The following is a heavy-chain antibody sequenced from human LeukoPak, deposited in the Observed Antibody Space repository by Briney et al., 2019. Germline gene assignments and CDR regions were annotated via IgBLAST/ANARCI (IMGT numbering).Heavy chain of an antibody. J-gene: IGHJ4*02. CDR1: GFTFSSYA. CDR2: ISGSGGST. CDR3: AKSGDIVVVPAAIWISHFDY. V-gene: IGHV3-23*01. Sequence: GGSLRLSCAASGFTFSSYAMSWVRQAPGKGLEWVSAISGSGGSTYYADSVKGRFTISRDNSKNTLYLQMNSLRAEDTAVYYCAKSGDIVVVPAAIWISHFDYWGQGTLVTVSS. D-gene: IGHD2-2*01.